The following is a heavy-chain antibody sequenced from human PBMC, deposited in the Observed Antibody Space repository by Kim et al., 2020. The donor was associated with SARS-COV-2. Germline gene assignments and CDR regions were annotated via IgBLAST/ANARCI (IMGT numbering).Heavy chain of an antibody. CDR1: GYSFTSYW. D-gene: IGHD3-22*01. V-gene: IGHV5-51*01. CDR2: IYPGDSDT. Sequence: GESLKISCKGSGYSFTSYWIVWVRQMPGKGLEWMGIIYPGDSDTRYSPSFQGQVTISADKSISTAYLQWSSLKASDTAMYYCARLWGTYDSSGYYFDYWVQGTLVTVSS. J-gene: IGHJ4*02. CDR3: ARLWGTYDSSGYYFDY.